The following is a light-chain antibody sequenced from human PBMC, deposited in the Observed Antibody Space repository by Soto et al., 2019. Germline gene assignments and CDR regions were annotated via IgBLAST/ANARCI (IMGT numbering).Light chain of an antibody. Sequence: QSVLTQPPSVSGAPGQRVTISCTGSSSNIGAGNAVHWYQQLPGTAPKLLIYANSNRPSGVPDRFSGSKSDTSASLAITGLQAEDEADYYCQSYASSLSGSYVFGTGTKLTVL. CDR1: SSNIGAGNA. V-gene: IGLV1-40*01. CDR2: ANS. J-gene: IGLJ1*01. CDR3: QSYASSLSGSYV.